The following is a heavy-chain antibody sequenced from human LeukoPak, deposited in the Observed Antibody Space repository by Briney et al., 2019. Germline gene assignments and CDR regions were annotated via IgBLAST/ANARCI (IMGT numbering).Heavy chain of an antibody. Sequence: PSETLSLTCTVSGGSLSSGDYYWSWLRQPPGKGLEWLGYIYYSGSTYYNPSLKSRVTISVDTSKNQFSLKLSSVTAADTAVYYCARLYLSPIDAFDIWGQGTMVTVSS. CDR3: ARLYLSPIDAFDI. CDR1: GGSLSSGDYY. V-gene: IGHV4-30-4*01. CDR2: IYYSGST. J-gene: IGHJ3*02.